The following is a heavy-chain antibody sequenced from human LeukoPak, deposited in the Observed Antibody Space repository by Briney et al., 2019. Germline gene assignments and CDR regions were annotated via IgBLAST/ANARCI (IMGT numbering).Heavy chain of an antibody. J-gene: IGHJ4*02. Sequence: ASVKVSCKASGYTFTSYAMHWVRQAPGQRLEWMGWINASNGNTKYSQEFQGRVTITMDTSASTAYMELSSLRSEDMAMYYCARARQYSGTWGFDYWGQGTLVTVSS. CDR2: INASNGNT. V-gene: IGHV1-3*03. D-gene: IGHD6-13*01. CDR1: GYTFTSYA. CDR3: ARARQYSGTWGFDY.